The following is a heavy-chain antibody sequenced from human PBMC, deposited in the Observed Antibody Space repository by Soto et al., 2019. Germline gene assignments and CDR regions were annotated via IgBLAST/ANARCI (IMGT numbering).Heavy chain of an antibody. CDR1: GFTFGDYA. D-gene: IGHD2-2*01. CDR3: TRDLNYARVVPAAISPRPRYGMDV. CDR2: IRSKAYGGTT. V-gene: IGHV3-49*03. Sequence: GGSLRLSCTASGFTFGDYAMSWFRQAPGKGLEWVGFIRSKAYGGTTEYAASVKGRFTISRDDSKSIAYLQMNSLKTEDTAVYYCTRDLNYARVVPAAISPRPRYGMDVWGQGTTVTVSS. J-gene: IGHJ6*02.